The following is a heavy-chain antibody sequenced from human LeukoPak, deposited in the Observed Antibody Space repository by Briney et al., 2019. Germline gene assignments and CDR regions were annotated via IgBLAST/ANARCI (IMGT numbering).Heavy chain of an antibody. Sequence: SETLSLTCTVSGGSISSHFWSWIRQPPGKGLEWIGYIYSSGSTNYNPSLKSRVTISVDTSKNQFSLKLSSVTAADTAVYYCARGHCSGTSCYISYYFDYWGQGTLVTVSS. CDR2: IYSSGST. CDR3: ARGHCSGTSCYISYYFDY. CDR1: GGSISSHF. J-gene: IGHJ4*02. D-gene: IGHD2-2*02. V-gene: IGHV4-59*11.